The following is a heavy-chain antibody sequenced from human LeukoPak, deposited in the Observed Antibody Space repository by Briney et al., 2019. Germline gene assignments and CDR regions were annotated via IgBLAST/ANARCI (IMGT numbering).Heavy chain of an antibody. Sequence: PGGSLRLSCAASGFTFSTYAMSWVRQAPGKGLAWVASVKSDGAGTHYADSAKGRFTISRDNSKNILYLQMNSLRAEDTAIYYCARCTTASSGWCNWLDPWGQGTLVTVSS. CDR2: VKSDGAGT. J-gene: IGHJ5*02. D-gene: IGHD3-22*01. CDR3: ARCTTASSGWCNWLDP. V-gene: IGHV3-23*01. CDR1: GFTFSTYA.